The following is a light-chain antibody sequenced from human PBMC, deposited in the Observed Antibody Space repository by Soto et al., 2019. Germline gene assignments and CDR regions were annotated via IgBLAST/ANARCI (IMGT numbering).Light chain of an antibody. J-gene: IGKJ1*01. CDR3: QQYGSSPWT. V-gene: IGKV3-20*01. Sequence: EIVLTQSPGTLSLSPGERATLSCRASQSVSSSYLAWYQQKPSQAPRLLIYGASSRATGIPDRFSGSGSGTDFTLTISRLEPEDLAVYFCQQYGSSPWTFGQGTKVQI. CDR2: GAS. CDR1: QSVSSSY.